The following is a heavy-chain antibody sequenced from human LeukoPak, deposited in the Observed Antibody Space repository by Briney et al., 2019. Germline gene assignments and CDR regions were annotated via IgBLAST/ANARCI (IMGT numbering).Heavy chain of an antibody. CDR3: AREVGDCSGGSCNLDKFDP. Sequence: ASVTVSCKASGYTFTSYDINWVRQATGQGLEWMGWMNPNSGNTGYAQKFQGRVTMTRNTSISTAYMELSSLRSEDTAVYYCAREVGDCSGGSCNLDKFDPWGQGTLVTVSS. J-gene: IGHJ5*02. D-gene: IGHD2-15*01. CDR2: MNPNSGNT. V-gene: IGHV1-8*01. CDR1: GYTFTSYD.